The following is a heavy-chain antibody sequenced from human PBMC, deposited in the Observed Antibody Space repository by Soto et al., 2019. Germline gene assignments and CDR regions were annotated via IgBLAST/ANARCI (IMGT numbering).Heavy chain of an antibody. CDR1: XXTFTNYX. CDR2: VSKSDYT. J-gene: IGHJ4*02. CDR3: TREDSIIIPAVADF. Sequence: EVQLLESGGGLVRPGGSLTLSCXVSXXTFTNYXIXWXXQAPGKGLEWVSSVSKSDYTYYSESVKGRFTISRDNARNSVSLQMDNLRAEDTAVYYCTREDSIIIPAVADFWGQGTLVTVSS. V-gene: IGHV3-21*01. D-gene: IGHD6-19*01.